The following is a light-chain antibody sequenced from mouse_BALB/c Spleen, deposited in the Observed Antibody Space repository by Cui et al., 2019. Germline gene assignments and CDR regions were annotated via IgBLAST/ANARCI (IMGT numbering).Light chain of an antibody. Sequence: QIVLTQSPAIMSASPGEKVTMTCSASSGVSYMHWYQQKSGTSPKRWIYDTSKLASGVPARFSGSGSGTSYSLTISSMEAEDAATYDCQQWSSNPPMYTFGGGTKLEIK. V-gene: IGKV4-59*01. CDR2: DTS. CDR3: QQWSSNPPMYT. J-gene: IGKJ2*01. CDR1: SGVSY.